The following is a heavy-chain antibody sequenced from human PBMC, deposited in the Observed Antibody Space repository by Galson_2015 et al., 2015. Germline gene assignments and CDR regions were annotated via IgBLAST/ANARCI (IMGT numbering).Heavy chain of an antibody. J-gene: IGHJ4*02. V-gene: IGHV3-48*02. D-gene: IGHD3-22*01. Sequence: ALRLSCAASGFTFSSYSMNWVRQAPGKGLEWVSYISSSSSTIYYADSVKGRFTISRDNAKNSLYLQMNSLRDEDTAVYYCARDHGYYDSSGYHRILDSWGQGTLVPVSS. CDR3: ARDHGYYDSSGYHRILDS. CDR2: ISSSSSTI. CDR1: GFTFSSYS.